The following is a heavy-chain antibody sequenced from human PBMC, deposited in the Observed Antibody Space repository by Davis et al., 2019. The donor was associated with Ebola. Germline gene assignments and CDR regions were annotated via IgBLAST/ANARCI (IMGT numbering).Heavy chain of an antibody. Sequence: GESLKISCAASGFIFSTYSMNWVRQAPGKGLEWISYISGSSIIGTSRHYADSVKGRFTISRDNSKNILYLQMSSLRAEDTAVYYCVKGIVGTAKVYWGQGTLVTVSS. D-gene: IGHD1-26*01. CDR1: GFIFSTYS. V-gene: IGHV3-64D*08. CDR3: VKGIVGTAKVY. CDR2: ISGSSIIGTSR. J-gene: IGHJ4*02.